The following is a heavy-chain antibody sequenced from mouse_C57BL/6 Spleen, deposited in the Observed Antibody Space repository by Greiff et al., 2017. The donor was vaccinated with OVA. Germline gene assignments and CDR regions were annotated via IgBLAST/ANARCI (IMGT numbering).Heavy chain of an antibody. CDR1: GYAFTNYL. V-gene: IGHV1-54*01. D-gene: IGHD4-1*01. CDR2: INPGSGGT. Sequence: QVQLQQSGAELVRLGTSVKVSCKASGYAFTNYLIEWVKQRPGQGLEWIGVINPGSGGTNYNEKFKGKATLTADKSSSTAYMQLSSLTSEDSAVYFCARSRTGTGDYWGQGTTLTVSS. J-gene: IGHJ2*01. CDR3: ARSRTGTGDY.